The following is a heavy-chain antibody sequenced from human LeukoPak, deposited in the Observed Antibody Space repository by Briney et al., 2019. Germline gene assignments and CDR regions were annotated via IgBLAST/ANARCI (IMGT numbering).Heavy chain of an antibody. CDR1: GYTFTSYG. V-gene: IGHV1-18*01. CDR2: ISAYNGNT. CDR3: ARMGDDYVWGSYRRYFDY. D-gene: IGHD3-16*02. Sequence: ASVKVSCEASGYTFTSYGISWVRQAPGQGLEWMGWISAYNGNTNYAQKLQGRVTMTTDTSTSTAYMELRSLRSDDTAVYYCARMGDDYVWGSYRRYFDYWGQGTLVTVSS. J-gene: IGHJ4*02.